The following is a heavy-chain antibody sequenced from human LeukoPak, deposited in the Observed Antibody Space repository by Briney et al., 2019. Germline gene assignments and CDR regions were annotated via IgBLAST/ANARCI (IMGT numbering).Heavy chain of an antibody. V-gene: IGHV3-33*01. J-gene: IGHJ4*02. CDR3: ARGRDGSQSPIDY. Sequence: GGSLRLSCAASGFTFSSYGMHWVRQAPGKGLEWVAVIWYDGSNKYYADSVKGRFTISRDNSKNTLYLQMNSLRAEDTAVYYCARGRDGSQSPIDYWGQGTLVTVSS. CDR2: IWYDGSNK. CDR1: GFTFSSYG. D-gene: IGHD5-24*01.